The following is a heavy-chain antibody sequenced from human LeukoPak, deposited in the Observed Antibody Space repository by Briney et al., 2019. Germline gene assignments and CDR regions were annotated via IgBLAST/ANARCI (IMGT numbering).Heavy chain of an antibody. D-gene: IGHD1-1*01. CDR1: GFTFSSYS. V-gene: IGHV3-23*01. CDR2: ISGSGGRI. Sequence: GGSLRLSCAASGFTFSSYSMSWVRQAPGKGLEWVSSISGSGGRIDYADSVKGRFTISRDNSKNTLSLQMNSLTAEDTAVYYCAKNPRLEGWIYFDFWGQGILVTVSS. J-gene: IGHJ4*02. CDR3: AKNPRLEGWIYFDF.